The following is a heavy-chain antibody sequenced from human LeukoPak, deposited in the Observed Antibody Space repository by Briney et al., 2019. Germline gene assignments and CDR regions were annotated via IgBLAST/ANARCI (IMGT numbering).Heavy chain of an antibody. CDR3: ARVSSVPTPRALDY. D-gene: IGHD4/OR15-4a*01. Sequence: GGSLRLSCAASGFSFSAYSMNWIRQAPGKGPEWVSSISGGSDYIFHADSVKGRFTVSRDNAKNSLYLQMNSLRAEGTAVYYCARVSSVPTPRALDYWGQGALVTVSS. J-gene: IGHJ4*02. CDR1: GFSFSAYS. V-gene: IGHV3-21*01. CDR2: ISGGSDYI.